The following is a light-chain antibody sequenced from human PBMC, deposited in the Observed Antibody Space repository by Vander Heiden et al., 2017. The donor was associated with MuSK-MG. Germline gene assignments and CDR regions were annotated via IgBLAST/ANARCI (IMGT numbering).Light chain of an antibody. Sequence: QSVLTQPPSVSGAPGQMVTISCTGSSSNIGAGYDVHWYQQLPGTSPNLLMYFNSIRHSGVPARFSGSKSGTSAALATTGLQAEEGADYYCQSDDSSRSGWVFGGGTKLTVL. CDR1: SSNIGAGYD. V-gene: IGLV1-40*01. CDR2: FNS. CDR3: QSDDSSRSGWV. J-gene: IGLJ3*02.